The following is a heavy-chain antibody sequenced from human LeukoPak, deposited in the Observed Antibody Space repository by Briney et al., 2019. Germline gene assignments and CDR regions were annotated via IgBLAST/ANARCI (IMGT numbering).Heavy chain of an antibody. D-gene: IGHD6-19*01. CDR2: IHSGGST. Sequence: GGSLRLSCAASGFTVSSHYMSWVRQAPGKGLEWVSVIHSGGSTYHADSVKGRFTISRDSSKNTVYLQMNSMRVEDTAVYYCASLAGDIRGQGTMVTVSS. CDR1: GFTVSSHY. V-gene: IGHV3-66*02. CDR3: ASLAGDI. J-gene: IGHJ3*02.